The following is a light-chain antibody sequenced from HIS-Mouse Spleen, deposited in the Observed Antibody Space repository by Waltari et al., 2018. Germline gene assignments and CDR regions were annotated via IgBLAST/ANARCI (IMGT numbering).Light chain of an antibody. J-gene: IGLJ2*01. CDR1: RSDVGGYNY. V-gene: IGLV2-14*03. CDR2: DVS. Sequence: QSALTQPASVSGSPGQSIPISCTGTRSDVGGYNYVSWYQQHPGKAPKLMIYDVSNRPSGVSNRFSGSKSGNTASLTISGLQAEDEADYYCSSYTSSSFNVVFGGGTKLTVL. CDR3: SSYTSSSFNVV.